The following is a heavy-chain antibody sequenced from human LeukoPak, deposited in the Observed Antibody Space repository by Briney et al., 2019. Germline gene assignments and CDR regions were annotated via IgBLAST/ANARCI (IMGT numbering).Heavy chain of an antibody. Sequence: PGGSLRLSCAASGFTFSSYWMSWVRQAPGKGLEWVATIRQDGSQKYVDSVKGRFTISRDNAKNSLYLQMNSLRAEDTAVYYCARESGSVTSEVDFDYWGQGTLVTVSS. D-gene: IGHD4-17*01. CDR1: GFTFSSYW. J-gene: IGHJ4*02. CDR3: ARESGSVTSEVDFDY. CDR2: IRQDGSQK. V-gene: IGHV3-7*01.